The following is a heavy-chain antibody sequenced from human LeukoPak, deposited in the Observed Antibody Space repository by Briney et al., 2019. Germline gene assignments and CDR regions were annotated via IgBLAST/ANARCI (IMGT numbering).Heavy chain of an antibody. D-gene: IGHD2-15*01. CDR1: GGSISSYY. CDR3: ARVRRVVVAASKGAFDI. J-gene: IGHJ3*02. CDR2: IYTSGST. Sequence: SETLSLTCTVSGGSISSYYWSWIRQPAGKGLEWIGRIYTSGSTNYNPSLKSRVTMSVDTSKNQFSLKLSSVTAADTAVYYCARVRRVVVAASKGAFDIWGQGTMVTVSS. V-gene: IGHV4-4*07.